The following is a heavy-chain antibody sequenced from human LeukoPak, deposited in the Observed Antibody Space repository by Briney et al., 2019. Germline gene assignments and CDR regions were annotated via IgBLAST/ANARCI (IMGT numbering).Heavy chain of an antibody. J-gene: IGHJ5*02. V-gene: IGHV3-20*04. CDR3: ARDPFCSSSTGGNFEDGFDR. CDR1: GFNYDDYH. D-gene: IGHD2-2*01. CDR2: ITWNGDKT. Sequence: SGGSLRLSCTASGFNYDDYHMSWLRQVPGKGLEWVSGITWNGDKTGYADSVRGRFAISRDNTKKSLYLQMSSLRAEDTALYYCARDPFCSSSTGGNFEDGFDRWGPGTLVTVSS.